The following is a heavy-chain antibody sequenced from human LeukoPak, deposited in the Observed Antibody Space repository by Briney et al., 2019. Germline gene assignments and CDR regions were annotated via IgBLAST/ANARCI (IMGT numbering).Heavy chain of an antibody. V-gene: IGHV1-46*01. J-gene: IGHJ4*02. CDR1: GYTFINNW. CDR3: AREPYPPPWYYFDY. Sequence: ASVKVSCKASGYTFINNWMHWVRQAPGQGLEWVGLINPTGTTTLYAQKFQGRVTLTRDMSTSTDYMELRSLKSEDTAVYYCAREPYPPPWYYFDYWGQGTLVTVSS. D-gene: IGHD2-8*02. CDR2: INPTGTTT.